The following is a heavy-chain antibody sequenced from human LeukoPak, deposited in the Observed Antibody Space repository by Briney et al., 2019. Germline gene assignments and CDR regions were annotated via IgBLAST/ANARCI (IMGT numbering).Heavy chain of an antibody. Sequence: SETLSLTCTVSGGSISSSSYYWGWIRQPPGKGLEWTGSIYYSGSTYYNPSLKSRVTISVDTSKNQFSLKLSSVTAADTAVYYCARHIVVVPAAQYNWFDPWGQGTLVTVSS. CDR2: IYYSGST. CDR1: GGSISSSSYY. J-gene: IGHJ5*02. D-gene: IGHD2-2*01. V-gene: IGHV4-39*01. CDR3: ARHIVVVPAAQYNWFDP.